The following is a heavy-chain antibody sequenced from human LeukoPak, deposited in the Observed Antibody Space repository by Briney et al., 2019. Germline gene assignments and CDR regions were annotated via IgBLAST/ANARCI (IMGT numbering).Heavy chain of an antibody. V-gene: IGHV4-59*01. Sequence: SETLSLTCTVSGGSISSYYWSWIRQPPGKGLEWIGYIYYSGGTNYNPSLKSRVTISVDTSKNQFSLKLSSVTAADTAVYYCARWTAGTRDAFDIWGQGTMVTVSS. J-gene: IGHJ3*02. CDR1: GGSISSYY. CDR2: IYYSGGT. CDR3: ARWTAGTRDAFDI. D-gene: IGHD1-1*01.